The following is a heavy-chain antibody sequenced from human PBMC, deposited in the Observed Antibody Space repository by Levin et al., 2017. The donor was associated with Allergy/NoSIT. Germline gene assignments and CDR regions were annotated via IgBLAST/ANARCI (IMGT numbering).Heavy chain of an antibody. CDR2: IWYDGRDE. Sequence: GGSLRLSCAAYEFTFHTYGMHWVRQAPGKGLEWLAVIWYDGRDEYYADSVKGRFTISRDTSKKMLYLQMSGLRLEDTAVYYCARGRIEAPGYYLDLWDQGTLVTDSS. V-gene: IGHV3-33*01. CDR3: ARGRIEAPGYYLDL. D-gene: IGHD6-13*01. J-gene: IGHJ4*02. CDR1: EFTFHTYG.